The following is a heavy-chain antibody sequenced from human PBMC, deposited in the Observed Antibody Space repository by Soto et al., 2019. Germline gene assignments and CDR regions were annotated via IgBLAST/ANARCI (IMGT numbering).Heavy chain of an antibody. CDR1: GYSITAGGYY. D-gene: IGHD6-19*01. CDR2: FYSSGSI. Sequence: PSETLSLTCFVSGYSITAGGYYWSWIRHHPGKGLEWIGSFYSSGSIIYNPSLRSRVSISGDTSSYQFSMSPTSVTAADTARYYCARMYSSGSGWFHPWGQGTLVTVSS. J-gene: IGHJ5*02. V-gene: IGHV4-31*10. CDR3: ARMYSSGSGWFHP.